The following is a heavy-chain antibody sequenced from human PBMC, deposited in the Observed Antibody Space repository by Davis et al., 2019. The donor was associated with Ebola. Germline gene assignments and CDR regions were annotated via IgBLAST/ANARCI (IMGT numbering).Heavy chain of an antibody. D-gene: IGHD6-19*01. CDR3: ARASFGYNSGWYADY. V-gene: IGHV1-46*01. CDR1: GYTFTNYY. CDR2: INPNDGRT. J-gene: IGHJ4*02. Sequence: ASVQVSCKASGYTFTNYYMHWVRQAPGQGLEWMGMINPNDGRTIYAQKFQGRVTVTRDTYTTTVYLDLTSLRSDDTAVFYCARASFGYNSGWYADYWGPGSLVTVSS.